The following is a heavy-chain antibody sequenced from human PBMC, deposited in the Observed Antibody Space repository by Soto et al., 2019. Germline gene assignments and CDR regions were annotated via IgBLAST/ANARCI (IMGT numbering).Heavy chain of an antibody. CDR3: ARVAVAGTSPPPHGFDS. D-gene: IGHD6-19*01. CDR2: VSAYTAKT. Sequence: QVQLVQPEAEVKKPGASVKVSCKASDYTFTSYGGTWVRQAPGQGLECMGWVSAYTAKTNDGQKLQGRATMTTDTSTRAGDMELMSLRSDDTAIYYCARVAVAGTSPPPHGFDSWGQGTLVTVSS. J-gene: IGHJ5*01. V-gene: IGHV1-18*01. CDR1: DYTFTSYG.